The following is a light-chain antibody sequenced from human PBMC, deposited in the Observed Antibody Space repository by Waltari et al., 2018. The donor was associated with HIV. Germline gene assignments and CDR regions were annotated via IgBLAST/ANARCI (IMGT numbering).Light chain of an antibody. J-gene: IGLJ2*01. Sequence: PGQSIPFSCTGTSSDVGGYNYVSWYQQHPGKAPKLLIYDVIKRPSGVSARFSGSKSGNTASLTISGLQAEDEADYYCSSYTAYSTLIFGGGTKLTVL. CDR1: SSDVGGYNY. CDR2: DVI. CDR3: SSYTAYSTLI. V-gene: IGLV2-14*03.